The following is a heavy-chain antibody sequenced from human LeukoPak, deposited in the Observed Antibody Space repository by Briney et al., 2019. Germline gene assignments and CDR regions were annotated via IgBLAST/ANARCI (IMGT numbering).Heavy chain of an antibody. CDR2: ISWDGSST. Sequence: GGSLRLSCAASGFTFEDFAMHWVRQIPGKGLEWVSLISWDGSSTHYTDSVKGRFTVSRDNSKNSLYLQMSSLRVDDTALYYCATRIIGLAFFDYWGQGALVTVSS. V-gene: IGHV3-43D*04. J-gene: IGHJ4*02. D-gene: IGHD3/OR15-3a*01. CDR3: ATRIIGLAFFDY. CDR1: GFTFEDFA.